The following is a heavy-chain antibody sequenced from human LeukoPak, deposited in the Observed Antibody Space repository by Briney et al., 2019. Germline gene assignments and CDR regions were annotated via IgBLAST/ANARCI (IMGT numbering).Heavy chain of an antibody. CDR1: GFTISSDS. V-gene: IGHV3-21*01. J-gene: IGHJ5*02. CDR2: ISSSSSYI. CDR3: ARVSGGLIGYSSSSSTA. Sequence: GGSLRLSCAASGFTISSDSMNWVLQAPGRGRQWCTSISSSSSYIYYADSVKGRFTISRDNAKNSLYLQMNSLRAEDTAVYYCARVSGGLIGYSSSSSTAWGQGTLVTVSS. D-gene: IGHD6-13*01.